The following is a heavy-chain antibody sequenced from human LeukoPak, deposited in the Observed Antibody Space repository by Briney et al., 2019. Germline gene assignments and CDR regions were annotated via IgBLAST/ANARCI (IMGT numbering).Heavy chain of an antibody. J-gene: IGHJ5*02. CDR1: GYTFTSYG. CDR2: ISAYNGNT. CDR3: ARDENWNYGGNWFDP. D-gene: IGHD1-7*01. V-gene: IGHV1-18*01. Sequence: ASVKVSCKASGYTFTSYGISWVRQAPGQGLEWMGWISAYNGNTNYAQKLQGRVTMTTDTSTSTAYMELRSLRSDDTAVYYCARDENWNYGGNWFDPRGQGTLVTVSS.